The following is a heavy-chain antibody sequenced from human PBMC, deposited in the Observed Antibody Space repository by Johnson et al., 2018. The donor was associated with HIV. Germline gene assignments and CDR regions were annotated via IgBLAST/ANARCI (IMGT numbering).Heavy chain of an antibody. Sequence: EVQLVESGGGLVNPGGSLRLSCAASGFTFSSYAMSWVRQAPGKGLEWVSAISGSGGSTGYADSVKGRFTISRDNAKNSLYLQMNSLRAEDTALYYCARASAATKGNAFDIWGQGTMVTVSS. D-gene: IGHD1-26*01. CDR1: GFTFSSYA. V-gene: IGHV3-23*04. CDR3: ARASAATKGNAFDI. CDR2: ISGSGGST. J-gene: IGHJ3*02.